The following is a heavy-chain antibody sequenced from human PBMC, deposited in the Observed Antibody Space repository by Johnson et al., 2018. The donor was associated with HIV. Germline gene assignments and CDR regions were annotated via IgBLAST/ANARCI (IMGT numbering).Heavy chain of an antibody. V-gene: IGHV3-30*02. D-gene: IGHD5-12*01. CDR1: GFTFDDYA. Sequence: QVQLVESGGGVVRPGGSLRLSCAASGFTFDDYAMSWVRQAPGKGLEWVSFIRYDGSDKHYADSLKGRFTISRDNSKNTLYLQMHSLGLEDTAVYYCAKGRWLRLDNEAFDSWGQGTMVTVS. CDR3: AKGRWLRLDNEAFDS. J-gene: IGHJ3*02. CDR2: IRYDGSDK.